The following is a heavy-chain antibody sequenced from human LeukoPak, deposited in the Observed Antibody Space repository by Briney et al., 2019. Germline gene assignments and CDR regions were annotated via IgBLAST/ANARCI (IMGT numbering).Heavy chain of an antibody. V-gene: IGHV3-66*02. Sequence: PGGSLRLSCAASGFNVSSNYMTWIRQAPGEGLEWDSLIYGADAAYYAESVRGRFMISRDNLKNTLFLQMNSLRVEDTAVYYCVTSTGQQFIPYDYWGQGTHVTVSS. CDR1: GFNVSSNY. J-gene: IGHJ4*02. CDR2: IYGADAA. D-gene: IGHD6-13*01. CDR3: VTSTGQQFIPYDY.